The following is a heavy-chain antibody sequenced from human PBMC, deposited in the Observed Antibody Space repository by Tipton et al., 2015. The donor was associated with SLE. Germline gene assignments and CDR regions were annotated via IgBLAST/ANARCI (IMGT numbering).Heavy chain of an antibody. CDR2: IYTSGST. J-gene: IGHJ4*02. D-gene: IGHD6-13*01. V-gene: IGHV4-4*09. CDR1: GGSISSYY. CDR3: ARPGIAAAGVDFDY. Sequence: TLSLTCTVSGGSISSYYWSWIRQPPGKGLEWIGYIYTSGSTNYNPSLKSRVTISVDTSKNQFSLKLSSVTAADTAVYYCARPGIAAAGVDFDYWGQGTLVTVSS.